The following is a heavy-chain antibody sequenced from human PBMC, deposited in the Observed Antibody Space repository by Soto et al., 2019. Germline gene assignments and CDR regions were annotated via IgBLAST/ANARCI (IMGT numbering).Heavy chain of an antibody. Sequence: CAASGFTFSSYSMNWVRQAPGKGLEWVSSISSSSSYIYYADSVKGRFTISRDNAKNSLYLQMNSLRAEDTAVYYCASFFKTDDGIGATVPVSAFLLNRSTDL. V-gene: IGHV3-21*01. J-gene: IGHJ2*01. CDR1: GFTFSSYS. CDR3: ASFFKTDDGIGATVPVSAFLLNRSTDL. CDR2: ISSSSSYI. D-gene: IGHD1-1*01.